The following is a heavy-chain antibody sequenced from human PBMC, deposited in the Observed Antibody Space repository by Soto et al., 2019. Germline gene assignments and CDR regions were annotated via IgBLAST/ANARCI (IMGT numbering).Heavy chain of an antibody. CDR2: INPSGGST. V-gene: IGHV1-46*03. CDR1: GCTFTSYY. CDR3: SRGYPPRDQLGNLPGAF. J-gene: IGHJ4*02. Sequence: ASVKVSCKASGCTFTSYYIQWVRQAPGQGLEWMGIINPSGGSTNYAQKFQGRVTMTRDTSTSTVYMELSSLRSEDTAIYYCSRGYPPRDQLGNLPGAFWGQGTLVTVS. D-gene: IGHD1-1*01.